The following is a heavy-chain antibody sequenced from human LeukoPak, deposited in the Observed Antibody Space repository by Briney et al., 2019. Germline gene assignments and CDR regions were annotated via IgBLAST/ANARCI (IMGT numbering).Heavy chain of an antibody. V-gene: IGHV3-30-3*01. D-gene: IGHD6-6*01. CDR3: ARSGYSSSHYYYYYGMDA. Sequence: GGSLRLSCAASGFTFSSYAMHWVRQAPGKGLEWVAVISYDGSNKYYADSVKGRFTISRDNSKNTLYLQMNSLRAEDTAVYYCARSGYSSSHYYYYYGMDAWGQGTTVTVSS. CDR2: ISYDGSNK. J-gene: IGHJ6*02. CDR1: GFTFSSYA.